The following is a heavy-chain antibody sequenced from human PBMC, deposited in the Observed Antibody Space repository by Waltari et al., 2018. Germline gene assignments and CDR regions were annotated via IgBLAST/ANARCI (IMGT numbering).Heavy chain of an antibody. CDR2: VSVTGGST. CDR3: AKTYNSGWNFFDY. V-gene: IGHV3-23*01. CDR1: GFTFSTYA. Sequence: EVQLLESGGGLVQPGGSLRLSCADPGFTFSTYAVSWVRQAPGKGLEWVSVVSVTGGSTYYADSVKGRFTISRDNSKNTLYLQMHNLRGDDTAVYYCAKTYNSGWNFFDYWGQGTLVTVSS. J-gene: IGHJ4*02. D-gene: IGHD6-19*01.